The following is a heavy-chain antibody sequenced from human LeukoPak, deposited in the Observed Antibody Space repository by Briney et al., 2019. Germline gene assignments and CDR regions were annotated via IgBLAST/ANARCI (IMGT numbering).Heavy chain of an antibody. CDR1: GGSFSGYY. V-gene: IGHV4-34*01. D-gene: IGHD2-8*01. CDR2: INHSGST. CDR3: ARRVYPSKHWFDP. Sequence: SETLSLTCAVYGGSFSGYYWSWIRQPPGKGLEWTGEINHSGSTNYNPSLKSRVTISVDTSKNQFSLKLSSVTAADTAVYYCARRVYPSKHWFDPWGQGTLVTVSS. J-gene: IGHJ5*02.